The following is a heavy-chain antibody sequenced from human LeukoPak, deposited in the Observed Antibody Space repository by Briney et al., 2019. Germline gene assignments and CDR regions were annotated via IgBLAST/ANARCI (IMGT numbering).Heavy chain of an antibody. Sequence: GESLKISCKGSGYRFPNHWIGWVRQMPGIGLEWMGIIYPGDSGARYSPSFQGHVTISADKSISTAFLQWSSLKASDTAMYYCARAQGDLTPYDIWGQGTMITVSS. J-gene: IGHJ3*02. V-gene: IGHV5-51*01. CDR2: IYPGDSGA. CDR3: ARAQGDLTPYDI. D-gene: IGHD4-23*01. CDR1: GYRFPNHW.